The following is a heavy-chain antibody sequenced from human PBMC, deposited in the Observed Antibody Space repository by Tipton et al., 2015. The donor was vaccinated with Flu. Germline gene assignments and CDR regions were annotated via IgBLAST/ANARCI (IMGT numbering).Heavy chain of an antibody. Sequence: SLRLSCAASGFTFDDYAMHWVRQAPGKGLEWVSGISWNSGSIGYADSVKGRFTISRDNAKNSLYLQMNSLRAEDTALYYCARCHSGGSDYGGKEPDAIYYYGMDVWGQGTTVPVSS. D-gene: IGHD4-23*01. CDR3: ARCHSGGSDYGGKEPDAIYYYGMDV. CDR1: GFTFDDYA. V-gene: IGHV3-9*01. CDR2: ISWNSGSI. J-gene: IGHJ6*02.